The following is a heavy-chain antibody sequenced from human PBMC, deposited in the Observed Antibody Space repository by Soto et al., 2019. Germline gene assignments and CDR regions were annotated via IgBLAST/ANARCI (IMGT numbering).Heavy chain of an antibody. CDR2: INSDGSST. Sequence: EVQLVESGGGLVQPGGSLRLSCAASGFSFSNCWMHWVRQAPGMGLVWVSHINSDGSSTTYADSVKGRFTISRDNAKNTLYLQMNSLRAEDTAVYYCARGWGGVVVAALDYWGQGTLVTVSS. CDR3: ARGWGGVVVAALDY. V-gene: IGHV3-74*01. J-gene: IGHJ4*02. CDR1: GFSFSNCW. D-gene: IGHD2-15*01.